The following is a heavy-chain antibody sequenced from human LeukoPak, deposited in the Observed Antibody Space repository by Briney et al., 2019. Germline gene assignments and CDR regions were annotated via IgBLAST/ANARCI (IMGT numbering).Heavy chain of an antibody. Sequence: SETLSLTCTVSGGSISSGSDYWSWIRQSAGKGLEWIGRVYSSGSANYNPSLKSRVTMAVDTSKNQISLKLTSVTAADTAVYYCARDSGFWTFDPWGQGALVTVSS. CDR2: VYSSGSA. CDR3: ARDSGFWTFDP. V-gene: IGHV4-61*02. D-gene: IGHD3/OR15-3a*01. CDR1: GGSISSGSDY. J-gene: IGHJ5*02.